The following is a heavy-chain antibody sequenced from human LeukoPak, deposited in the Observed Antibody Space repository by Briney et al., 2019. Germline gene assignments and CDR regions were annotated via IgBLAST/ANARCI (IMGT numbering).Heavy chain of an antibody. J-gene: IGHJ4*02. CDR2: MNHSGST. V-gene: IGHV4-34*01. D-gene: IGHD2-15*01. CDR3: ARGPDCTTGSCTDRPLDY. CDR1: GGSFSGYY. Sequence: SETLSLTRAVNGGSFSGYYWTWIRQPPGKGLEWIGEMNHSGSTNSNPSRKGRATILVDTSKNQFSLKLSSVTAADTAVYYCARGPDCTTGSCTDRPLDYWGQGNLVTVSS.